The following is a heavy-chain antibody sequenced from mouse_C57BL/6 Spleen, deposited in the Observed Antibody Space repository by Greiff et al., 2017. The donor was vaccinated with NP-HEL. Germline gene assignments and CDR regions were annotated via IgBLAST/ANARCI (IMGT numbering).Heavy chain of an antibody. Sequence: EVMLVESGGGLVKPGGSLKLSCAASGFTFSDYGMHWVRQAPEKGLEWVAYISSGSSTIYYADTVKGRFPISRDNAKNTLFLQMTSLRSEDTAMYYCARRGQLRDERDAMDYWGQGTSVTVSS. CDR2: ISSGSSTI. J-gene: IGHJ4*01. V-gene: IGHV5-17*01. CDR3: ARRGQLRDERDAMDY. CDR1: GFTFSDYG. D-gene: IGHD3-2*02.